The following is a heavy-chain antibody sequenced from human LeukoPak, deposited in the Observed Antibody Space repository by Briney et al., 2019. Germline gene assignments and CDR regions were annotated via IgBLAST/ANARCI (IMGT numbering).Heavy chain of an antibody. Sequence: ASVKVSCKASGYTFTSYYMHWVRQAPGQGLEWMGIINPSGGSTSYAQKFQGRVTMTRDMSTSTVYMELSSLRSEDTAVYYCARDTWEPDMGPATDYWGQGTLVTVSS. CDR3: ARDTWEPDMGPATDY. V-gene: IGHV1-46*01. J-gene: IGHJ4*02. D-gene: IGHD1-26*01. CDR1: GYTFTSYY. CDR2: INPSGGST.